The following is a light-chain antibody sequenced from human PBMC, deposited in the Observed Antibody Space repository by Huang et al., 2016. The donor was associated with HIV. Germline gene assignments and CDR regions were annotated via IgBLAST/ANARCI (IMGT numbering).Light chain of an antibody. J-gene: IGKJ3*01. V-gene: IGKV3-15*01. Sequence: EIVMTQSPATLSVSPGERATLSCRASQSFNSNLAWYQQKPGQAPRLLIYDASTRATCIPARFSGSGSGTEFTLTITSLQSEDFAVYYCQQYNNWQTFGPGTKVDIK. CDR3: QQYNNWQT. CDR1: QSFNSN. CDR2: DAS.